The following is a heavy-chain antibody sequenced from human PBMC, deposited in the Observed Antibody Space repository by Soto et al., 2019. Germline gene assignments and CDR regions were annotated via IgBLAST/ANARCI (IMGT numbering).Heavy chain of an antibody. CDR3: ARDKWYYYDSSGSSV. J-gene: IGHJ3*01. CDR1: GGTFSSYA. Sequence: AAVKVSCKASGGTFSSYAISWVRQAPGQGLEWMGGIIPIFGTANYAQKFQGRVTITADESTSTAYMELSSLRSEDTAVYYCARDKWYYYDSSGSSVWGQGTMVTVSS. D-gene: IGHD3-22*01. CDR2: IIPIFGTA. V-gene: IGHV1-69*13.